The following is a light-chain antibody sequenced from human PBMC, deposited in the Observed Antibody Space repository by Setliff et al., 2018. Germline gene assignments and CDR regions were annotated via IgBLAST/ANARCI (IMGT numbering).Light chain of an antibody. J-gene: IGLJ1*01. Sequence: QSVLAQPASASGSPGQSITISCTGTSSDVGGYNYVSWYQQHPGKAPKLMIYDVSNRPSGVSNRFSGSKSGNTASLTISGLQAEDEADYYCSSYTSSSTLYVFGTGTKGTVL. CDR1: SSDVGGYNY. CDR3: SSYTSSSTLYV. CDR2: DVS. V-gene: IGLV2-14*03.